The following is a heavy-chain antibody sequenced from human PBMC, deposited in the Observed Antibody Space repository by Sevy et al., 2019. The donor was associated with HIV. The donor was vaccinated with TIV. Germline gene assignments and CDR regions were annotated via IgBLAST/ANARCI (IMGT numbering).Heavy chain of an antibody. V-gene: IGHV3-30*02. CDR3: ATLGIAVPGAFP. CDR1: GFTFSSYG. D-gene: IGHD6-19*01. Sequence: GGSLRLSCAASGFTFSSYGMHWVRQAPGKGLEWVAFIYYDGSNQYYAESVKGRFTISRDNSKNTLYLQMNSLRAEDTAIYYCATLGIAVPGAFPWDQGTLVTVSS. CDR2: IYYDGSNQ. J-gene: IGHJ5*02.